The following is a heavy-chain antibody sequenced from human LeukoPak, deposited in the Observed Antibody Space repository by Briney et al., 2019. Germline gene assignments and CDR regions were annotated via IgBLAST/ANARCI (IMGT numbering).Heavy chain of an antibody. V-gene: IGHV3-33*07. D-gene: IGHD3-10*01. CDR3: ARVRGRNYGSGSYAGLDV. CDR2: IWYDGSKI. J-gene: IGHJ6*04. Sequence: GVSLRLSCAASGFTFRSYGMYWVRQAPGKGLEWVAVIWYDGSKIYYADSVKGRFTISRDNSKNTLYMEMNSLRAEDTAVYYCARVRGRNYGSGSYAGLDVWGKGTTVTVSS. CDR1: GFTFRSYG.